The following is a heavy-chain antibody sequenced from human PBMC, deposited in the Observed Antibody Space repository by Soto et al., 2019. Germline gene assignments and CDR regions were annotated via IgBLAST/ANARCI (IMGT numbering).Heavy chain of an antibody. D-gene: IGHD1-1*01. CDR3: ARGGTWPTSFDP. V-gene: IGHV4-34*01. J-gene: IGHJ5*02. CDR2: VRYHGAT. CDR1: GGPLGPDY. Sequence: SETLSLTCAVYGGPLGPDYCSWIRQSPGRGLEWIGEVRYHGATNYNPSLRGRATVSVDMSKNQFSLKLTSLTAADTAVYYCARGGTWPTSFDPWGPGTLVTVSS.